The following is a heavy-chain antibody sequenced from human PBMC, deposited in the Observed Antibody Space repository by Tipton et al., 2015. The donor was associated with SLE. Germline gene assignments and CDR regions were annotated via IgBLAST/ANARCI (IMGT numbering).Heavy chain of an antibody. CDR3: ARGGGSSTSRYFDL. Sequence: TLSLTCAVYGGSFSGYYWSWIRQPPGKGLEWIGEINHSGSTNYNPSLKSRVTISVDTSKNQFSLNLSSVTAADTAVYYCARGGGSSTSRYFDLWGRGTLVPVSS. CDR2: INHSGST. J-gene: IGHJ2*01. D-gene: IGHD2-2*01. CDR1: GGSFSGYY. V-gene: IGHV4-34*01.